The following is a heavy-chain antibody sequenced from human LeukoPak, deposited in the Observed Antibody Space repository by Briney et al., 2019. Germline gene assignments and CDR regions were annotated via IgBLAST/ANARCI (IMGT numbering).Heavy chain of an antibody. D-gene: IGHD6-13*01. CDR1: GFTFSRYW. V-gene: IGHV3-7*01. CDR2: IKQDGSEK. CDR3: ARQYSSSWYYFDY. Sequence: GGSLRLSCAASGFTFSRYWMSWVRQAPGKGLEWVANIKQDGSEKYYVDSVKGRFTISRDNAKNSLYLQMNSLRAEDTAVYYCARQYSSSWYYFDYWGQGTLVTVSS. J-gene: IGHJ4*02.